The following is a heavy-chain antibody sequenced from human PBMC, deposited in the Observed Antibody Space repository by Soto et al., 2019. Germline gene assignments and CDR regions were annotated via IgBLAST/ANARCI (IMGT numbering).Heavy chain of an antibody. CDR2: ISGSGTST. Sequence: EVQELESGGGLVQPGGSLRLSCAASGFTFSNYAMTWVRQAPGKGLEWVSTISGSGTSTYYADSVEGRFTFSRDNSKNTLYLQMDSLRAEDTAIYYWAKERLRGSFDYWGQGTLVTVSS. V-gene: IGHV3-23*01. D-gene: IGHD5-12*01. CDR1: GFTFSNYA. J-gene: IGHJ4*02. CDR3: AKERLRGSFDY.